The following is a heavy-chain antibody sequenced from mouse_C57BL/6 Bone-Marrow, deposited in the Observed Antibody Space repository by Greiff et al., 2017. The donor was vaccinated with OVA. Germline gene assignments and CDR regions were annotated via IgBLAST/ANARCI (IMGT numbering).Heavy chain of an antibody. J-gene: IGHJ3*01. D-gene: IGHD2-1*01. CDR2: IHPNSGST. V-gene: IGHV1-64*01. CDR1: GYTFTSYW. Sequence: QVQLQQPGAELVKPGASVKLSCKASGYTFTSYWMHWVKQRPGQGLEWIGMIHPNSGSTNYNEKFKSKASLTVDKSSSTAYMQLRSLTSDDSAVFYCASNRVYYRNSWFAYWGQGSLVPFSA. CDR3: ASNRVYYRNSWFAY.